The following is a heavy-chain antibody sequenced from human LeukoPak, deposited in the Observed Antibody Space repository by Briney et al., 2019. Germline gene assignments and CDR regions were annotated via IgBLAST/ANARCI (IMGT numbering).Heavy chain of an antibody. Sequence: QTGGSLRLSCAASGFTFGSYAMSWVRQAPGKGLEWVSAISGSGGSTYYADSAKGRFTISRDNSKNTLYLQINSLRAEDTAVYYCAKDEEYYDYVWGSYRHNYFDYWGQGTLVTVSS. J-gene: IGHJ4*02. CDR1: GFTFGSYA. V-gene: IGHV3-23*01. CDR2: ISGSGGST. D-gene: IGHD3-16*02. CDR3: AKDEEYYDYVWGSYRHNYFDY.